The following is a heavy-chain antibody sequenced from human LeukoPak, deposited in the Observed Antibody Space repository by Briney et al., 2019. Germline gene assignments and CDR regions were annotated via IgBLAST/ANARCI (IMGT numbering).Heavy chain of an antibody. CDR3: ARVMATMPAPGYYFDY. V-gene: IGHV3-9*01. CDR2: INWNSVYI. Sequence: GGSLRLSCAASGFTFDDYAMHWVRQAPGKGLEWVSSINWNSVYILYADSVKGRFTISRDNAKNSLYLQMNSLRAEDTAVYYCARVMATMPAPGYYFDYWGQGTLVTVSS. J-gene: IGHJ4*02. D-gene: IGHD5-24*01. CDR1: GFTFDDYA.